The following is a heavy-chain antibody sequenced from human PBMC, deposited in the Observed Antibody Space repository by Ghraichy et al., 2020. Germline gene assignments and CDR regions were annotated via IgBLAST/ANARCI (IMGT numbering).Heavy chain of an antibody. Sequence: SVKVSCKASGGTLINYAISWVRQAPGQGLEWMGGFIPLFGAPNYSQKFQDRVTITADESTSTGYMELSSLRSQDTAVYYCARTGYYCSENQCDIDAFDIWGPGTVVTVSS. V-gene: IGHV1-69*13. CDR1: GGTLINYA. D-gene: IGHD2-15*01. CDR2: FIPLFGAP. J-gene: IGHJ3*02. CDR3: ARTGYYCSENQCDIDAFDI.